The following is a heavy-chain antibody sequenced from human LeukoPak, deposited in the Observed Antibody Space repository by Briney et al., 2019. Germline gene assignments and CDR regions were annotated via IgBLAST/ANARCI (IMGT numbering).Heavy chain of an antibody. CDR1: GYTFTGYY. Sequence: ASVKVSCKASGYTFTGYYMHWVRQAPGQGLEWMGWINPTSGGTNYAQKVQGRVTMTRDTSIRTAYMELSRLRADDTAVYYCARDSVPTSGFDPWGQGTLVTVSS. CDR3: ARDSVPTSGFDP. D-gene: IGHD3-16*01. J-gene: IGHJ5*02. CDR2: INPTSGGT. V-gene: IGHV1-2*02.